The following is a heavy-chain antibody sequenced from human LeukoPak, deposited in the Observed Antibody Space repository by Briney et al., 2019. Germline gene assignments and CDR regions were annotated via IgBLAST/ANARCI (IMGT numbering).Heavy chain of an antibody. CDR2: ISYDGSNK. CDR1: GFTFSSYA. D-gene: IGHD3-22*01. Sequence: GGSLRLSCAASGFTFSSYAMHWVRQAPGKGLERVAVISYDGSNKYYADSVKGRSTISRDNSKNTPYLQMNSLRAEDTAVYYCARGRITMIVVGDDAFDIWGQGTMVTVSS. V-gene: IGHV3-30-3*01. J-gene: IGHJ3*02. CDR3: ARGRITMIVVGDDAFDI.